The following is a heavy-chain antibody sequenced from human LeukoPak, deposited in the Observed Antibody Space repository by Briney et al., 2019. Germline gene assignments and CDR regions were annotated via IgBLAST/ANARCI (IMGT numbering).Heavy chain of an antibody. D-gene: IGHD2-15*01. Sequence: PSETLSLTCTVSGGSISSHYWTWIRQSPGKGLEWIGDISNSGSTNYNPSLKSRVTISIDTSKNQFFLKLSSVTAADTAVYYCGRDALVGYFSYYYMDVWGKGTTVTVSS. CDR2: ISNSGST. CDR1: GGSISSHY. V-gene: IGHV4-59*11. CDR3: GRDALVGYFSYYYMDV. J-gene: IGHJ6*03.